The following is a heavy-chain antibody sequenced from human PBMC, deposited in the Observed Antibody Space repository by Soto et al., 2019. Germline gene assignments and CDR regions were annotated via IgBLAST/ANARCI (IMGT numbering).Heavy chain of an antibody. CDR2: IYYTGST. CDR1: GGSISSGDYY. V-gene: IGHV4-30-4*01. J-gene: IGHJ4*02. CDR3: ARYQKGPFDD. Sequence: PXETLSVTCTVSGGSISSGDYYWSWIRQPPGKVLEWIGYIYYTGSTYYNPSLKSRLTISVDTSKNQFSLKLTSVTAADTAVYFCARYQKGPFDDWGQGTLVTVSS. D-gene: IGHD2-2*01.